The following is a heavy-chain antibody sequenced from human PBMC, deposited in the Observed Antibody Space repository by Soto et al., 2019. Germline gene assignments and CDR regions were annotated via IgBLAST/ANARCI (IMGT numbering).Heavy chain of an antibody. J-gene: IGHJ5*01. CDR1: GGSISSGGYS. CDR2: IYKSATT. V-gene: IGHV4-30-4*08. Sequence: TSETLSLTCTVSGGSISSGGYSWNWIRQHPGKGLEWIGYIYKSATTYYNPSFESRVAISVDTSKSQFSLNVTSVTAADTAVYFCARGRYCLTGRCFPNWFDSWGQGALVTVSS. CDR3: ARGRYCLTGRCFPNWFDS. D-gene: IGHD7-27*01.